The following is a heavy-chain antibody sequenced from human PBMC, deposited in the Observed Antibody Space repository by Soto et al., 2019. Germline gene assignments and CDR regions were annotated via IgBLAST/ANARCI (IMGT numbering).Heavy chain of an antibody. J-gene: IGHJ6*02. V-gene: IGHV1-69*02. CDR2: IIPILGIA. D-gene: IGHD6-6*01. Sequence: QVQLVQSGAEVKKPGSSVKVSCKASGGTFSSYTISWVRQAPGQGLEWMGRIIPILGIANYAQKFQGRVTITADKSTSTAYMDLSSLRSEDTAVYYCASKTSDSYYYYYGMDVWGQGTTVTVSS. CDR3: ASKTSDSYYYYYGMDV. CDR1: GGTFSSYT.